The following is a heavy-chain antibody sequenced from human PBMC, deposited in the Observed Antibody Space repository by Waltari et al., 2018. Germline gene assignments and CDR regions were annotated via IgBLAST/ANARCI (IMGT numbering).Heavy chain of an antibody. D-gene: IGHD5-12*01. J-gene: IGHJ4*02. CDR1: GYSISSGYY. V-gene: IGHV4-38-2*01. CDR2: IYHSGGT. CDR3: ARHKWLRPLDY. Sequence: QVQLQESGPGLVKPSETLSLTCAVSGYSISSGYYWGWIRQPPGKGLEWIGSIYHSGGTYDNPSLKSRVTISVDTSKNQFSLKLSSVTAADTAVYYCARHKWLRPLDYWGQGTLVTVSS.